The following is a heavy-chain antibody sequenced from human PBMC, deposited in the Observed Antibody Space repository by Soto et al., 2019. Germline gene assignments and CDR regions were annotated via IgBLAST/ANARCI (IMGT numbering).Heavy chain of an antibody. CDR1: GGSISSGGYY. CDR2: ISDRGST. CDR3: TRRSTYGGTFDY. J-gene: IGHJ4*02. D-gene: IGHD4-17*01. V-gene: IGHV4-31*11. Sequence: QVQLQESGPGLVKPSQTLSLTCAVSGGSISSGGYYWSRIRQHPGKGLEWIGYISDRGSTYYNPSLKSRVTVSADTSKNQFSLKLSSVTAADTAVYYCTRRSTYGGTFDYWGQGTLVTVSS.